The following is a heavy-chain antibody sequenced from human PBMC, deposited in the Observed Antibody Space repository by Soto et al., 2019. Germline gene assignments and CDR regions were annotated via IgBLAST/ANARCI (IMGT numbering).Heavy chain of an antibody. CDR1: GFTFSNAW. V-gene: IGHV3-15*01. CDR2: IKSETDGGTT. CDR3: NTDTGSSGYYSAFDY. Sequence: GSLRLSCAASGFTFSNAWMSWVRQAPGKGLEWVGRIKSETDGGTTDYAAPVKGRFTISRDDSKDTLYLQMSSLKTEDTAVYYCNTDTGSSGYYSAFDYCGQGPLVTVSS. D-gene: IGHD3-22*01. J-gene: IGHJ4*02.